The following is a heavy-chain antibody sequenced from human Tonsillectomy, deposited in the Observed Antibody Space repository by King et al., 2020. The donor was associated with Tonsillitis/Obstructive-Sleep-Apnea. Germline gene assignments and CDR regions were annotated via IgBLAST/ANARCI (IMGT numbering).Heavy chain of an antibody. V-gene: IGHV3-15*01. J-gene: IGHJ4*02. CDR3: TTEVPFDFWSGYFFDY. CDR1: GFTFSNAW. CDR2: IKSKTDGETT. Sequence: VQLVESGGGLVKPGGSLRLSCAASGFTFSNAWMSWVRQAPGKGLEWVGRIKSKTDGETTDYAAPVKGRFTISRDDSKNTLYLQMNSLKTEDTAVYYCTTEVPFDFWSGYFFDYWGQGTLVTVSS. D-gene: IGHD3-3*01.